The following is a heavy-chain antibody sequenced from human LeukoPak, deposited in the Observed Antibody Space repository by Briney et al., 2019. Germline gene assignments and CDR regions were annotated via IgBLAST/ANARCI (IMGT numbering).Heavy chain of an antibody. CDR3: AKDLRWELSGLNAFDI. CDR1: GFTFSSYS. CDR2: ISSSSSYI. Sequence: GGSLRLSCAASGFTFSSYSMNWVRQAPGKGLEWVSSISSSSSYIYYADSVKGRFTISRDNAKNSLYLQMNSLRAEDTAVYYCAKDLRWELSGLNAFDIWGQGTMVTVSS. D-gene: IGHD1-26*01. J-gene: IGHJ3*02. V-gene: IGHV3-21*01.